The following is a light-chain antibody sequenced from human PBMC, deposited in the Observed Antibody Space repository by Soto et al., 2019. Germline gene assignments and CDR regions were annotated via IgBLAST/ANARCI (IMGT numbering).Light chain of an antibody. V-gene: IGKV3-20*01. CDR1: QSVRNNQ. J-gene: IGKJ1*01. CDR2: AAS. Sequence: EIVLTQSPGTLSLSPGERATLSCRASQSVRNNQLAWYQQKPGQAPRLLIYAASSRAADIPDRFSGRGSGTDFTLPIRGLEPAEVAVYFFQQYGSSPLTFGQGTKVEIK. CDR3: QQYGSSPLT.